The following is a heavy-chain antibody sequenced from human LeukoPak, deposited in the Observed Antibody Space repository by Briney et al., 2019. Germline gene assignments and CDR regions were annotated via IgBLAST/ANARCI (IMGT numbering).Heavy chain of an antibody. V-gene: IGHV3-30*03. CDR3: ARDTDTSNSGWYGPFDY. Sequence: GGSLRLSCAASGFTFSSYVMHWVRQAPGKGLQWVAVISYDGSKKYYADSVKGRFTISRDNSKNTLYLRMNSLRAEDTAVYYCARDTDTSNSGWYGPFDYWGQGTLVSVSS. J-gene: IGHJ4*02. D-gene: IGHD6-19*01. CDR2: ISYDGSKK. CDR1: GFTFSSYV.